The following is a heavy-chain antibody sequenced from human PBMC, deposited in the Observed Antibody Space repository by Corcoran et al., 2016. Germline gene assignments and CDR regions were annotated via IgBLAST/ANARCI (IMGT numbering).Heavy chain of an antibody. V-gene: IGHV1-3*01. CDR3: ARVARFLEWVGGYYGMEV. CDR2: INAGNGNT. Sequence: QVQLAQSGAEVKKPGASVKVSCKASGYTFTSYAMPWVRQAPGQRLEWMGWINAGNGNTKYSQKFQGRVTITRDTSARTAYMELSSVRSEDTAVHDRARVARFLEWVGGYYGMEVWGQGTTVTVSS. J-gene: IGHJ6*02. CDR1: GYTFTSYA. D-gene: IGHD3-3*01.